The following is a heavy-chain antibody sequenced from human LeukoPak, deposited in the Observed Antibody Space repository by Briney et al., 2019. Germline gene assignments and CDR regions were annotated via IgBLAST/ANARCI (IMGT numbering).Heavy chain of an antibody. J-gene: IGHJ6*02. D-gene: IGHD3-22*01. V-gene: IGHV3-33*01. CDR3: AISDYYDSSGYLYGMDV. CDR2: IWYDGSNK. Sequence: PGGSLRLSCAASGFTFSSYGIHWVRQAPGKGLEWVAVIWYDGSNKYYADSVKGRFTISRDNSKNTLYLQMNSLRAEDTAVYYCAISDYYDSSGYLYGMDVWGQGTTVTVSS. CDR1: GFTFSSYG.